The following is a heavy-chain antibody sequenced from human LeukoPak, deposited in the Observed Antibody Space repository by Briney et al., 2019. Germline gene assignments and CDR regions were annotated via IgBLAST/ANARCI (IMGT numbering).Heavy chain of an antibody. CDR1: GGTFSSYA. J-gene: IGHJ4*02. Sequence: GASVKVSCKASGGTFSSYAISWVRQAPGQGLEWMGGIIPIFGTANYAQKFQGRVTITTDESTSTAYMELSSLRSEDTAVYYCARGPRYSSGWYGFDYWGQGTLVTVSS. V-gene: IGHV1-69*05. CDR2: IIPIFGTA. CDR3: ARGPRYSSGWYGFDY. D-gene: IGHD6-19*01.